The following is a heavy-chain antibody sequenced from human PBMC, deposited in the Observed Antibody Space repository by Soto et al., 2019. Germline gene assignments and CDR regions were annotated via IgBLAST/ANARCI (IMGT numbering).Heavy chain of an antibody. J-gene: IGHJ6*02. D-gene: IGHD3-22*01. V-gene: IGHV4-34*01. CDR3: ARGLNYYDSSGSRYYYYYYGMDV. CDR2: INHSGST. CDR1: GGSFSCYY. Sequence: SETLSLTCAVYGGSFSCYYWIWIRQPPGKGLEWIGEINHSGSTNYNPSLKSRVTISVDTSKNQFSLKLSSVTAADTAVYYCARGLNYYDSSGSRYYYYYYGMDVWGQGTTVTVSS.